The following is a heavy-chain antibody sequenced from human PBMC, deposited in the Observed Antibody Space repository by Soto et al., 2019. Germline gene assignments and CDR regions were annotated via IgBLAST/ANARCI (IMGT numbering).Heavy chain of an antibody. V-gene: IGHV1-2*04. CDR3: ARRASVAGDYYYYGMDG. CDR1: GYTFTGYY. CDR2: INPNSGGT. J-gene: IGHJ6*04. Sequence: QVQLVQSGAEVKKPGASVKVSCKASGYTFTGYYMHWVRQAPGQGLEWMGWINPNSGGTNYAQKFQGWVTMTRDTSISTAYMELRRLRSDDTAVYYCARRASVAGDYYYYGMDGWGKGTTVTVCS. D-gene: IGHD6-19*01.